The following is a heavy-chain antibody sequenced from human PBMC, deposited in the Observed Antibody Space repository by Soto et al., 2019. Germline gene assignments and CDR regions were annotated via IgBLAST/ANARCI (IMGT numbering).Heavy chain of an antibody. J-gene: IGHJ4*02. V-gene: IGHV4-4*02. CDR3: AGEVYDSSGYYPYYFDY. D-gene: IGHD3-22*01. Sequence: SETLSLTCAVSGGSMTSSNWWSWVRQPPGKGLEWIGEIDQSGSTNYNPSHQSRVTMSVDKSKNQFSLKLSFVTAADTAVYFFAGEVYDSSGYYPYYFDYWGQGTLVTVSS. CDR1: GGSMTSSNW. CDR2: IDQSGST.